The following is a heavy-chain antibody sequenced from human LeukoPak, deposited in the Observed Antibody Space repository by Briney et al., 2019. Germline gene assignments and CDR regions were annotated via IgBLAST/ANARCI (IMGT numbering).Heavy chain of an antibody. CDR3: ARRRRAVAHYYYYGMDV. CDR2: INPNSGGT. D-gene: IGHD6-19*01. J-gene: IGHJ6*02. CDR1: GYTFTGYY. Sequence: ASVKVSCKASGYTFTGYYMHWVRQAPGQGLEWMGWINPNSGGTNYAQKFQGWVTMARDTSISTAYMELSRLRSDDTAVYYCARRRRAVAHYYYYGMDVWGQGTTVTVSS. V-gene: IGHV1-2*04.